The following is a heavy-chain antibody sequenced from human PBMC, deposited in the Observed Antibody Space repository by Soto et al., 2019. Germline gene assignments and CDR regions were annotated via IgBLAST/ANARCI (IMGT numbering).Heavy chain of an antibody. CDR3: ASCHWNGPNDY. V-gene: IGHV3-66*01. Sequence: EVRLEESGGGLVQPGGSLRLSCAASGLPVSSYYMRWVRHAPGKGLEWVSVIYGDGSTYYADSVKGRFTISRDSSKNTVYLQMNSLGDEDTAVYYCASCHWNGPNDYWGQGTLVTVSS. J-gene: IGHJ4*02. CDR2: IYGDGST. CDR1: GLPVSSYY. D-gene: IGHD1-1*01.